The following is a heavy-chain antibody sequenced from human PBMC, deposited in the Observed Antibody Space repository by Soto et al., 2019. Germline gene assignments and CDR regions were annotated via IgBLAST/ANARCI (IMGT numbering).Heavy chain of an antibody. D-gene: IGHD6-13*01. Sequence: LRLSCAASGFTFSSYAMHWVRQAPGKGLEWVAVISYDGSNKYYADSVKGRFTISRDNSKNTLYLQMNSLRAEDTAVYYCARALSLTAAGSGGIFDYWGQGTLVTVSS. CDR2: ISYDGSNK. V-gene: IGHV3-30-3*01. CDR1: GFTFSSYA. J-gene: IGHJ4*02. CDR3: ARALSLTAAGSGGIFDY.